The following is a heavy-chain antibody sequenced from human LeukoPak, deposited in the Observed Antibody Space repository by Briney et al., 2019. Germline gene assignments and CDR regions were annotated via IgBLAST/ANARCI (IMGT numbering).Heavy chain of an antibody. Sequence: GGSLRLSCAASGFTFSSYAMHWVRQAPGKGLEWVAAISYDGSNKYYADSVKGRFTISRDNSKNTLYLQMNSLRAEDTAVYYCARDRSQAFDYWGQGTLVTVSS. CDR2: ISYDGSNK. V-gene: IGHV3-30*04. J-gene: IGHJ4*02. CDR1: GFTFSSYA. CDR3: ARDRSQAFDY.